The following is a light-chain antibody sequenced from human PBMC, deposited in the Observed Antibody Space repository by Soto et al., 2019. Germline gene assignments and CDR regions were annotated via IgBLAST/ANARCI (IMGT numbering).Light chain of an antibody. CDR2: EGS. V-gene: IGLV2-23*03. CDR1: SSDIGSYNL. Sequence: QSVLTQPASVSGSSGQSITISCTGTSSDIGSYNLVSWYQQHPGKAPKLMIYEGSKRPSGVSNRFSGSKSGNTASLTISGLQAGDEADYYCCSYAGSSTFVYVFGTGTKVTVL. J-gene: IGLJ1*01. CDR3: CSYAGSSTFVYV.